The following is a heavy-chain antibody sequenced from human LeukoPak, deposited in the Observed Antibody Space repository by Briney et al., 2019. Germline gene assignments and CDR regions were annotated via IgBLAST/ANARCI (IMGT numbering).Heavy chain of an antibody. CDR2: IHYSGNT. CDR3: ARDGIAVAGLDY. V-gene: IGHV4-39*07. J-gene: IGHJ4*02. Sequence: PSETLSLTCTVSGGSISSSTYYWGWIRQPPGKGLEWIGSIHYSGNTYYNPSLKSRVTMSLDTSKNQFSLKLTSVTAADTAVYYCARDGIAVAGLDYWGQGILVTVSS. D-gene: IGHD6-19*01. CDR1: GGSISSSTYY.